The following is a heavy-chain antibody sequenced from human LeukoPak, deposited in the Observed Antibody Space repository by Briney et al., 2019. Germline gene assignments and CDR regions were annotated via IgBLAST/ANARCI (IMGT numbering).Heavy chain of an antibody. Sequence: PGGSLRLSCVASGLTFSDYSMTWVRQAPGKGLFWVSGISAGGGSTYYADSVKGRLTISRDNSRNTLYLQMNSLRAEDTAVYYCAKDAAGPEYWGQGTLVTVSS. V-gene: IGHV3-23*01. D-gene: IGHD6-13*01. J-gene: IGHJ4*02. CDR1: GLTFSDYS. CDR3: AKDAAGPEY. CDR2: ISAGGGST.